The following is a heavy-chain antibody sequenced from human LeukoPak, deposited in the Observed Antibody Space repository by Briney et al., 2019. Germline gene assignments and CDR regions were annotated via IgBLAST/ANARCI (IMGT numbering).Heavy chain of an antibody. Sequence: GGSLRLSCVDSGFTFTNAWMSWVRQAPGKGLEWIGRIRSKTDGETSNYAEPVRGRFTISRDDSKSAVYLQMNSLKIEDTAVYYCTTDLGTYYHGSQRLIPIDYWGQGTLVTVSS. CDR1: GFTFTNAW. D-gene: IGHD3-10*01. CDR3: TTDLGTYYHGSQRLIPIDY. J-gene: IGHJ4*02. V-gene: IGHV3-15*01. CDR2: IRSKTDGETS.